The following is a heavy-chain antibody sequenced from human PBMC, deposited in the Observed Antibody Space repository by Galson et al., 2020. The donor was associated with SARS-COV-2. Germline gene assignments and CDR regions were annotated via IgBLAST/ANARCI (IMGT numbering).Heavy chain of an antibody. D-gene: IGHD5-18*01. CDR3: ARDEGIRGYNYGRLYYGMDV. CDR1: GFPFRTSI. J-gene: IGHJ6*02. V-gene: IGHV3-21*01. CDR2: ISTSSSYT. Sequence: GESLKTSCAASGFPFRTSIKNWGHLAPGKGLEWVASISTSSSYTYDVDSAKGRSSISRDNPRNSLSLQMNSMRAEETAVYYCARDEGIRGYNYGRLYYGMDVWGQGTTVTVSS.